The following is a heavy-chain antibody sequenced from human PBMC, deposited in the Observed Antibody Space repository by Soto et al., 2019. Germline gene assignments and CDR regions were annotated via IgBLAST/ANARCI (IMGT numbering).Heavy chain of an antibody. Sequence: GGSLRLSCAASGFTFSNAWMNWVRQAPGKGLEWVGRIKSKTDGGTTDYAAPVKGRFTISRDDSKNTLYLQMNSLKTEDTAVYYCTTDVIEYSNYTWGGDYYYYGMDVWGQGTTVTVSS. J-gene: IGHJ6*02. D-gene: IGHD4-4*01. CDR1: GFTFSNAW. V-gene: IGHV3-15*07. CDR2: IKSKTDGGTT. CDR3: TTDVIEYSNYTWGGDYYYYGMDV.